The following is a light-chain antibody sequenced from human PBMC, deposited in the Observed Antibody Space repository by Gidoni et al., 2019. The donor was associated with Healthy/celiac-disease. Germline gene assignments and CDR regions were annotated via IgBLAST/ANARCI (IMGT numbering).Light chain of an antibody. J-gene: IGLJ2*01. CDR1: SSDVGGYHY. CDR2: DVS. CDR3: SSYTSSSSVV. Sequence: QSALPPPASVSGSPGQSLTISCTGTSSDVGGYHYVSWYQQPPGKAPKLMIYDVSNRPSGVSNRFSVSKSGNTASLTISGLQAEDEADYYCSSYTSSSSVVFGGGTKLTVL. V-gene: IGLV2-14*01.